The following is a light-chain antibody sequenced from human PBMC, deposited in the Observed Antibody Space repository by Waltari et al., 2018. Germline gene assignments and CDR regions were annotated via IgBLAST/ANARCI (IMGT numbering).Light chain of an antibody. CDR1: DSNIGNNS. V-gene: IGLV1-51*01. J-gene: IGLJ2*01. Sequence: QSVLTQPPSVSATPGQKVTISCSGSDSNIGNNSVAWSQQLPGTAPRLLIYDNHRRPSGIPDRFSGSKSGTSATLVITGLQTGDEADYYCGTWDNNLSGGQVFGGGTKLTVL. CDR2: DNH. CDR3: GTWDNNLSGGQV.